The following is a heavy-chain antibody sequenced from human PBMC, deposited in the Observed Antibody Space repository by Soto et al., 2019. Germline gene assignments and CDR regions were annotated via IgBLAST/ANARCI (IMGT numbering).Heavy chain of an antibody. V-gene: IGHV4-30-2*01. CDR2: ISQTGAT. CDR1: GGSITSGNSYS. J-gene: IGHJ5*02. D-gene: IGHD3-10*01. Sequence: SETLSLTCAVSGGSITSGNSYSWAWIRQPPGRGLEWIGSISQTGATSYNPSLKSRVGVSLDKSKNQFSLRLSSVTAADMAVYYCARAVSPYFGTWFDPWGRGTLVTVSS. CDR3: ARAVSPYFGTWFDP.